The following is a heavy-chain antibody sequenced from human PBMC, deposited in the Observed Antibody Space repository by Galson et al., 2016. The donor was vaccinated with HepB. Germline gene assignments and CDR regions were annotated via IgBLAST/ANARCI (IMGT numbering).Heavy chain of an antibody. CDR2: IYYRGST. CDR1: GGSISSSSYY. Sequence: LSLTCTVSGGSISSSSYYWVWIRQTPGQGLEWIGSIYYRGSTYYNPSLKSRVTISVDTSKNQFSLRLSSVTATDTAVYYCARLRVLRFLEWLLNGMDVWGQGTTVTVSS. V-gene: IGHV4-39*01. J-gene: IGHJ6*02. CDR3: ARLRVLRFLEWLLNGMDV. D-gene: IGHD3-3*01.